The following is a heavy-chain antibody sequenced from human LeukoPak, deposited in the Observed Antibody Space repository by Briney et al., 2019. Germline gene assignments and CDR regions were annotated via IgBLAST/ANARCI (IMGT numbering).Heavy chain of an antibody. CDR2: ISEGVGNT. Sequence: GGSLRLSCAASGFTFTNYAMTWVRQAPGKGVDGVSGISEGVGNTYYADSVKEPFTISRDHSKNTLYLQMNSLRAEDTALYYCAKREKGTTGRFFDYWRQGTLVSVSS. CDR1: GFTFTNYA. V-gene: IGHV3-23*01. J-gene: IGHJ4*02. D-gene: IGHD1-1*01. CDR3: AKREKGTTGRFFDY.